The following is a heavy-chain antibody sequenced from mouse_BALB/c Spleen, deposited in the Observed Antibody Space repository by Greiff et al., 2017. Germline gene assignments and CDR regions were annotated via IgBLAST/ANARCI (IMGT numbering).Heavy chain of an antibody. Sequence: QVHVKQPGAELVKPGASVKMSCKASGYTFTSYWMHWVKQRPGQGLEWIGVIDPSDSYTSYNQKFKGKATLTVDTSSSTAYMQLSSLTSEDSAVYYCTRRGLGRGGFDYWGQGTTLTVSS. D-gene: IGHD4-1*01. CDR3: TRRGLGRGGFDY. J-gene: IGHJ2*01. CDR2: IDPSDSYT. CDR1: GYTFTSYW. V-gene: IGHV1S127*01.